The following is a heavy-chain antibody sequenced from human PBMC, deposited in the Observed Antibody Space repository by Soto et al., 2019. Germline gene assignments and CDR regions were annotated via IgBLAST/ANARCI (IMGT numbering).Heavy chain of an antibody. D-gene: IGHD6-13*01. Sequence: QVQLQESGPGLVKPSQTVSLTCNVSGGPINSPDYYWTWIRQSPGKGLEWIGYLYFNGGTQYNPSLRTPISMSLDTSKKHFSLKMRSVTGADTAVYYCARGISKYSSWYEPHTWFDAWGQGALVTVSS. V-gene: IGHV4-30-4*01. CDR1: GGPINSPDYY. CDR3: ARGISKYSSWYEPHTWFDA. CDR2: LYFNGGT. J-gene: IGHJ5*02.